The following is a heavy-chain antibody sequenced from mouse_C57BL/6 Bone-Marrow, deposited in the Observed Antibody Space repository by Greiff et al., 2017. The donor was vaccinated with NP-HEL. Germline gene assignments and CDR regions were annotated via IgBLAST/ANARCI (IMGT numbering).Heavy chain of an antibody. CDR2: IRNKANNHAT. J-gene: IGHJ2*01. D-gene: IGHD1-1*01. CDR1: GFTFSDSW. V-gene: IGHV6-6*01. Sequence: EVKLVESGGGLVQPGGSMKLSCAASGFTFSDSWMDWVRQSPEKGLEWVAEIRNKANNHATYYAVSVKEKFTISRDDSKSGVYLQMNSLRAEDTVIYYCTRDYYGSSPYWGQGTTLTVSS. CDR3: TRDYYGSSPY.